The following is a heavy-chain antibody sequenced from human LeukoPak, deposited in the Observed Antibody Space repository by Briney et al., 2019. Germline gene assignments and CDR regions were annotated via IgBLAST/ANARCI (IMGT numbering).Heavy chain of an antibody. D-gene: IGHD1-26*01. Sequence: GGSLRLSCAASGFTLSSYWMSWLRQAPGKGLEGVAHIKGDGSDNHYVDSVTGRFTISRDNAKNSLYLQMNSLRAGDTAVYYCARDLGYYRADYWGQGTLVTVSS. J-gene: IGHJ4*02. CDR1: GFTLSSYW. CDR2: IKGDGSDN. CDR3: ARDLGYYRADY. V-gene: IGHV3-7*04.